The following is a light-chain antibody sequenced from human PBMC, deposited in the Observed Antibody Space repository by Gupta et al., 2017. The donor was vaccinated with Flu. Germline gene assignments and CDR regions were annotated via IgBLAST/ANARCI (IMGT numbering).Light chain of an antibody. CDR3: QEYNTYS. V-gene: IGKV1-5*03. J-gene: IGKJ2*03. CDR2: GAS. Sequence: GDRVTITCRASQSISTSLAWYQQKSGKTPNLLIYGASSLESGVPSRFSGSGSGTEFTLTISSLQPDDFATYYCQEYNTYSFGQGTKLEIK. CDR1: QSISTS.